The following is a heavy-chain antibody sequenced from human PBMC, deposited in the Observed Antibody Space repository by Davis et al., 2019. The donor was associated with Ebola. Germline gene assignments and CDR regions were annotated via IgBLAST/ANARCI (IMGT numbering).Heavy chain of an antibody. D-gene: IGHD1-1*01. CDR1: GYTFTGYY. CDR3: AREKTATYYPDY. CDR2: INPNSGGT. V-gene: IGHV1-2*04. Sequence: ASVKVSCKASGYTFTGYYMHWVRQAPGQGLEWMGWINPNSGGTNYAQKFQGWVTLTRDTSISTAYMELIRLTSDDTAVYYCAREKTATYYPDYWGQGTLVTVSS. J-gene: IGHJ4*02.